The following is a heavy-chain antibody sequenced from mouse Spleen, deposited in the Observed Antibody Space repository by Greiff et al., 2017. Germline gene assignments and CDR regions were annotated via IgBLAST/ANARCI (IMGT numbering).Heavy chain of an antibody. V-gene: IGHV5-4*02. Sequence: EVHLVESGGGLVKPGGSLKLSCAASGFTFSDYYMYWVRQTPEKRLEWVATISDGGSYTYYPDSVKGRFTISRDNAKNNLYLQMSSLKSEDTAMYYCARRAGRGAMDYWGQGTSVTVSS. CDR2: ISDGGSYT. CDR1: GFTFSDYY. J-gene: IGHJ4*01. CDR3: ARRAGRGAMDY. D-gene: IGHD3-3*01.